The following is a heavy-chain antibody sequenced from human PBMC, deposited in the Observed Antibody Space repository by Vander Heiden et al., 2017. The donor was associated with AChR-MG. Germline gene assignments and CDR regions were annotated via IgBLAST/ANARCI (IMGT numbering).Heavy chain of an antibody. J-gene: IGHJ6*02. CDR1: GGSISSYY. CDR2: IYYSGST. CDR3: ARLGTYDFWSGYPYYYYGMDV. D-gene: IGHD3-3*01. Sequence: QVQLQESGPGLVKPSETLSLTCTVSGGSISSYYWSWIRQPPGKGLEWIGYIYYSGSTNYNPSLKSRVTISVDTSKNQFSLKLSSVTAADTAVYYCARLGTYDFWSGYPYYYYGMDVWGQGTTVTVSS. V-gene: IGHV4-59*01.